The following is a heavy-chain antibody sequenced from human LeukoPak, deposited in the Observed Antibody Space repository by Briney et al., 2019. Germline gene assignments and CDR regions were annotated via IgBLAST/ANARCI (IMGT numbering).Heavy chain of an antibody. J-gene: IGHJ4*02. Sequence: SETLTLTCTVSGASITRYFWNWIRQPPGKELEWIGYISSGGSTNYNPSLKSRVTISIDTSKNQFSLKLTSATAADTAVYYCARGDDYKSTLFDYWGQGTLVTVSS. CDR3: ARGDDYKSTLFDY. V-gene: IGHV4-59*01. CDR2: ISSGGST. D-gene: IGHD5-12*01. CDR1: GASITRYF.